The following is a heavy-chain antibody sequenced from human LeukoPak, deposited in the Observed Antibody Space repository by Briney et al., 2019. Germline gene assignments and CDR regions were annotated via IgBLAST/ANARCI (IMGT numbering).Heavy chain of an antibody. CDR2: IYAGGST. V-gene: IGHV3-66*01. CDR3: ARESTMVRGVVATTPPY. CDR1: GFTVNSNY. D-gene: IGHD3-10*01. J-gene: IGHJ4*02. Sequence: GGSLRLSCAVSGFTVNSNYMSWVRQAPGKGLEWVSVIYAGGSTYYADSVKGRLTISRDNSKNTLYLQMNSLRVEDTAVYYCARESTMVRGVVATTPPYWGQGTLVTVSS.